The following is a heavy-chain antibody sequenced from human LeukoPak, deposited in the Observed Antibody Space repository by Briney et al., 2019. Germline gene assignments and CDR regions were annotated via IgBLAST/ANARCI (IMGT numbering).Heavy chain of an antibody. V-gene: IGHV1-18*01. CDR2: ISAYNGNT. CDR3: ARDGVLRFLPRPAWFDP. J-gene: IGHJ5*02. CDR1: GYTFTSYG. Sequence: ASVKVSCKASGYTFTSYGISWVRQAPGQGLEWMGWISAYNGNTNYAQKLQSRVTMTTDTSTSTAYMELRSLRSDDTAVYYCARDGVLRFLPRPAWFDPWGQGTLVTVSS. D-gene: IGHD3-3*01.